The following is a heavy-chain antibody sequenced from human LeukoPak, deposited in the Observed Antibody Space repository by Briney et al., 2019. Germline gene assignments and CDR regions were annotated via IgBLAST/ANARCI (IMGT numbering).Heavy chain of an antibody. CDR3: ARVVYASSGYFFDY. D-gene: IGHD3-22*01. CDR2: IYYSGST. J-gene: IGHJ4*02. CDR1: GGSISSYY. Sequence: SETLSLTCTVSGGSISSYYWSWIRQPPGKGLEWIGYIYYSGSTNYNPSLKSRVTISVDRSKNQFSLKLSSVTAADTAVYYCARVVYASSGYFFDYWGQGTLVTVSS. V-gene: IGHV4-59*12.